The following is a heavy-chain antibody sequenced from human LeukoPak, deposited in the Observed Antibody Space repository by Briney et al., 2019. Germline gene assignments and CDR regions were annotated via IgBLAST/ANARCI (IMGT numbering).Heavy chain of an antibody. Sequence: PSETLSLTCAVYGGSFSGYYWSWIRQPPGKGLEWIGEINHSGSTNYNPSLKSRVTISVDTSKNQFSLKLSSVTAADTAVYYCARGGWGATDYWGQGTLVTVSS. V-gene: IGHV4-34*01. CDR1: GGSFSGYY. J-gene: IGHJ4*02. CDR2: INHSGST. D-gene: IGHD1-26*01. CDR3: ARGGWGATDY.